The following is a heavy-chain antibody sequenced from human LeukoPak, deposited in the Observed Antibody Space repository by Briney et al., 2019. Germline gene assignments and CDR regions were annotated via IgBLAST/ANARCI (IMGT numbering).Heavy chain of an antibody. J-gene: IGHJ4*02. CDR2: INAGNGNT. Sequence: ASVKVSCKASGHTFTSYAMHWVRQAPGQRLEWMGWINAGNGNTKYSQKFQGRVTITRDTSASTAYMELSSLRSEDTAVYYCARVILWSPYGVYYFDYWGQGTLVTVSS. V-gene: IGHV1-3*01. D-gene: IGHD3-10*01. CDR1: GHTFTSYA. CDR3: ARVILWSPYGVYYFDY.